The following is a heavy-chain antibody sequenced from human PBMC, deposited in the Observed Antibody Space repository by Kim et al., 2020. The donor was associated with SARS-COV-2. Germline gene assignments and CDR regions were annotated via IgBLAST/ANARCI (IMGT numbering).Heavy chain of an antibody. V-gene: IGHV3-30-3*01. D-gene: IGHD3-3*01. J-gene: IGHJ4*02. Sequence: GGSLRLSCATSGFTFSRYALHWVRQAPGRGLEWVAVISSDGTFQHYLDSVKGRFTISRDNSKNTIFLQMNSLTPDDTAVYYCARRDFWSTYPFDYWGQGTLVTVSS. CDR1: GFTFSRYA. CDR3: ARRDFWSTYPFDY. CDR2: ISSDGTFQ.